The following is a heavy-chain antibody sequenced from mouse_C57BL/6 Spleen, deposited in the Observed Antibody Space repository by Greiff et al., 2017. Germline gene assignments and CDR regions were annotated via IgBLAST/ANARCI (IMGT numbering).Heavy chain of an antibody. Sequence: EVKLVESGGGLVQPGGSLRLSCAASGFTFTDYYMSWVRQPPGKALEWLGFIRNKANGYTTEYSASVKGRFTISRDNSQSILYLQMNALRAEYSASYCCERYVYSFAYRGQGTPLTVSS. CDR2: IRNKANGYTT. J-gene: IGHJ2*01. V-gene: IGHV7-3*01. CDR3: ERYVYSFAY. CDR1: GFTFTDYY.